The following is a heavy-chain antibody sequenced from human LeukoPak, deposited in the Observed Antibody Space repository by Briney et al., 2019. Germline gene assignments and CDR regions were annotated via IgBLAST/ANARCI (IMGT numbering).Heavy chain of an antibody. CDR3: TTGHCSGGSCHY. J-gene: IGHJ4*02. V-gene: IGHV3-15*01. CDR2: IKSKTDGGTT. Sequence: GGSLRLSCAASGFTFGNAWMSWVRQAPGKGLEWVGRIKSKTDGGTTDYAAPVKGRFTISRDDSKSTLYLQMNSLKTEDTAVYYCTTGHCSGGSCHYWGQGTLVTVSS. D-gene: IGHD2-15*01. CDR1: GFTFGNAW.